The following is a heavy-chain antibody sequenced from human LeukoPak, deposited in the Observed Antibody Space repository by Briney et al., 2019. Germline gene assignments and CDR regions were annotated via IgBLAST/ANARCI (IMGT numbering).Heavy chain of an antibody. J-gene: IGHJ4*02. V-gene: IGHV1-2*02. Sequence: ASVKVSCKASGYTFTGYYIHWVRQAPGQGLEWMGWINPDRGGTNYAQKFQGRVTMTRDTSISTAYMELSSLRSDDTSVYYCARSIAASGHMPHDYWGQGTLVTVSS. D-gene: IGHD6-13*01. CDR1: GYTFTGYY. CDR3: ARSIAASGHMPHDY. CDR2: INPDRGGT.